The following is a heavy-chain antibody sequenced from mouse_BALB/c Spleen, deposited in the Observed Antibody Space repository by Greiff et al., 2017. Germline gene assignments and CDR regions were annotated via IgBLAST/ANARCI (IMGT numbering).Heavy chain of an antibody. CDR1: GFTFTDYY. Sequence: EVMLVESGGGLVQPGGSLRLSCATSGFTFTDYYMSWVRQPPGKALEWLGFIRNKANGYTTEYSASVKGRFTISRDNSQSILYLQMNTLRAEDSATYYCARDSPQRDYAMDYWGQGTSVTVSS. CDR3: ARDSPQRDYAMDY. J-gene: IGHJ4*01. V-gene: IGHV7-3*02. CDR2: IRNKANGYTT.